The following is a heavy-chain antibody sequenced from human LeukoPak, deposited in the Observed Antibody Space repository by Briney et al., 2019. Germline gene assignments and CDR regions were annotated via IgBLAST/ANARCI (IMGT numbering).Heavy chain of an antibody. Sequence: PGGSLRLSCAASGFTFSSYSMNWVRQAPGRGLEWVSAISGSGGSTYYADSVKGRFTISRDNSKNTLYLQMNSLRAEDTAVYYCAKDLNSQYCSGGSCSTLPDAFDIWGQGTMVTVSS. J-gene: IGHJ3*02. CDR2: ISGSGGST. CDR3: AKDLNSQYCSGGSCSTLPDAFDI. D-gene: IGHD2-15*01. CDR1: GFTFSSYS. V-gene: IGHV3-23*01.